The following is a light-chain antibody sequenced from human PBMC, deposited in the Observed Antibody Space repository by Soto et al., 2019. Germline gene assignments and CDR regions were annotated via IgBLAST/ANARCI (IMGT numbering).Light chain of an antibody. J-gene: IGLJ1*01. CDR3: SSYTSSSTYV. V-gene: IGLV2-14*01. Sequence: QSALTQPASVSGSPGQSITISCTGTSSDVGGYNYVSWYQQHPGKAPKLMIYDVSNRPSGVSNRFSGSKSGNTASLTISGLQADDYADYYCSSYTSSSTYVFGTGTKVTVL. CDR1: SSDVGGYNY. CDR2: DVS.